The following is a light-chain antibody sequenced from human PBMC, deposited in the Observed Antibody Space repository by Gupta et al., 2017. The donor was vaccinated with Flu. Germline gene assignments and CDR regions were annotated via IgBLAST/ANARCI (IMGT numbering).Light chain of an antibody. CDR1: QSVNQY. Sequence: EIELTQSPATLSLSPGERATLSCRASQSVNQYLAWYQQKPGQAPRLLIYDASYMAAGVPARFSGGGSGTDFTLTISSLEPEDFAVYYCQQRSNWPPWTFGQGTKVEIK. J-gene: IGKJ1*01. CDR2: DAS. V-gene: IGKV3-11*01. CDR3: QQRSNWPPWT.